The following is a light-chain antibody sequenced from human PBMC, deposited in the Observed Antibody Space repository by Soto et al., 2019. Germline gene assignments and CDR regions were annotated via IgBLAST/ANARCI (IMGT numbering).Light chain of an antibody. Sequence: DIQMTQSPFSLSAPVGDRVTITCRASQSISNYLNWYQQKKGKAPKLLSYAASTLQSGVPSRFSGSGSGTDFTLTISSLQPEDSATYYCQQSYGTPIIFGQGTRLDI. CDR3: QQSYGTPII. V-gene: IGKV1-39*01. J-gene: IGKJ5*01. CDR1: QSISNY. CDR2: AAS.